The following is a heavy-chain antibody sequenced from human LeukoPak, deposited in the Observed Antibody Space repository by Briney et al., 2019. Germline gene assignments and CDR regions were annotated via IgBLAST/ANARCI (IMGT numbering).Heavy chain of an antibody. CDR1: GGSITSSTSY. CDR2: INHSGST. CDR3: ARGLRIDSSGYYSYYYGMDV. J-gene: IGHJ6*02. V-gene: IGHV4-39*07. D-gene: IGHD3-22*01. Sequence: SETLSLTCTVSGGSITSSTSYWGWIRQPPGKGLEWIGEINHSGSTNYNPSLKSRVTISVDTSKNQFSLKLSSVTAADTAVYYCARGLRIDSSGYYSYYYGMDVWGQGTTVTVSS.